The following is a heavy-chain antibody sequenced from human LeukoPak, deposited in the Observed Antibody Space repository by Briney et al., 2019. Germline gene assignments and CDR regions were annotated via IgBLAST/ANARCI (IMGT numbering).Heavy chain of an antibody. V-gene: IGHV3-48*03. CDR1: GFTFSNYE. D-gene: IGHD3-22*01. CDR2: ISSFGGTI. CDR3: ARDKGGSDYYDSSGPFDY. J-gene: IGHJ4*02. Sequence: GGSLRLSCAASGFTFSNYEMNWVRQAPGKGLEWVSYISSFGGTIYYADSVKGRFTISRDNSKNMLYLQMNSLRAEDTAVYYCARDKGGSDYYDSSGPFDYWGQGTLVTVSS.